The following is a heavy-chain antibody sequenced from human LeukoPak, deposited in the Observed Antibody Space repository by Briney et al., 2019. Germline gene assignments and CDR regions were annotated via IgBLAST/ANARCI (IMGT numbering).Heavy chain of an antibody. D-gene: IGHD2-8*02. Sequence: PGGSLRLSCAASGFTFSSYSMNWVRQAPGKGLEWVASISSSSSYIYYADSVKGRFTISRDNAKNSLYLQMNSLRAEDTAVYYCARSDAGVLDYWGQGTLVTVSS. CDR2: ISSSSSYI. CDR1: GFTFSSYS. CDR3: ARSDAGVLDY. V-gene: IGHV3-21*01. J-gene: IGHJ4*02.